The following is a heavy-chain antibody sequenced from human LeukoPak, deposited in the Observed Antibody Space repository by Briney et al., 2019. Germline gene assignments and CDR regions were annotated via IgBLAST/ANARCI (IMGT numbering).Heavy chain of an antibody. D-gene: IGHD4-11*01. CDR3: ARESVTGYYFDY. V-gene: IGHV3-23*01. Sequence: GGSLRLSCAASGFTFTIYDMSWVRQAPGKGLEWVSGISASGGSTYYADSVKGRFTISRDNAKNSLYLQMNSLRAEDTAVYYCARESVTGYYFDYWGQGTLVTVSS. J-gene: IGHJ4*02. CDR2: ISASGGST. CDR1: GFTFTIYD.